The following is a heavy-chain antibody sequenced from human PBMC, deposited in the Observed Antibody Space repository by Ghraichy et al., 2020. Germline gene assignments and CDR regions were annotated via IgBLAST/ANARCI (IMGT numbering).Heavy chain of an antibody. CDR2: MFSGGTT. V-gene: IGHV4-61*03. CDR1: GGAVTSGNFY. Sequence: SQTLSLTCTVSGGAVTSGNFYWNWIRQSPGMGLEWIGYMFSGGTTNYNPSLRGRATISVDTSKTSFSLRLTSVTAADTGVYYCARVGCSGDECYFDAFDIWGQGTMVTV. CDR3: ARVGCSGDECYFDAFDI. J-gene: IGHJ3*02. D-gene: IGHD2-21*01.